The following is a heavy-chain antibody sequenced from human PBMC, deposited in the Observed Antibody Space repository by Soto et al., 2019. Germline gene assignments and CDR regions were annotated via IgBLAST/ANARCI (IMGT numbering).Heavy chain of an antibody. Sequence: ASVKVSCKASGYTFTSYGISWVRQAPGQGLEWMGWISAYNGNTNYAQKLQGRVTMTTDTSTSTAYMELRSLRSDDTAVYYCARVQDIVLMVYDHNWFEPWGQGTLFSVS. CDR3: ARVQDIVLMVYDHNWFEP. CDR2: ISAYNGNT. V-gene: IGHV1-18*01. CDR1: GYTFTSYG. D-gene: IGHD2-8*01. J-gene: IGHJ5*02.